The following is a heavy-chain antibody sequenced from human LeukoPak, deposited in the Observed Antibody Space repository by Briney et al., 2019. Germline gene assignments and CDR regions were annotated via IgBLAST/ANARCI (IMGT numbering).Heavy chain of an antibody. CDR2: IYYSGST. V-gene: IGHV4-30-4*01. D-gene: IGHD3-9*01. J-gene: IGHJ4*02. CDR3: ARETGISTGYYMNYFDY. Sequence: SQTLSLTCTVSGGSISSGDYYWSWIRQPPGKGLEWIGYIYYSGSTYYNPSLKSRVTISVDTSKNQFSLKLSSVTAADTAVYYCARETGISTGYYMNYFDYWGQGTLVTVSS. CDR1: GGSISSGDYY.